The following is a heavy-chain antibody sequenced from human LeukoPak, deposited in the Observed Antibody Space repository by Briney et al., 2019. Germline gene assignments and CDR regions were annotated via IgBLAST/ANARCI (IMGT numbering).Heavy chain of an antibody. CDR1: GGSFSGYY. CDR2: INHSGST. V-gene: IGHV4-34*01. D-gene: IGHD6-19*01. J-gene: IGHJ5*02. Sequence: PSETLSLTCAVYGGSFSGYYWSWIRQPPGKGLEWIGEINHSGSTNYNPSLKSRVTISVDTSKNQFSLKLSSVTAADTAVYYCAREYSSGWSRWFDPWGQGTLVTVSS. CDR3: AREYSSGWSRWFDP.